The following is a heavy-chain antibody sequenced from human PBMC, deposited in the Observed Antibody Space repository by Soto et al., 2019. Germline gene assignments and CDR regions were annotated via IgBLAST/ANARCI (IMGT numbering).Heavy chain of an antibody. CDR3: EREGDPYCGGDCYYFDY. J-gene: IGHJ4*02. CDR1: GGSISSGGYY. CDR2: IYYSGST. Sequence: QVQLQESGPGLVKPSQTLSLTCTVSGGSISSGGYYWSWIRQHPWKGLEWIGYIYYSGSTYYNPSLKSRVTISVDTSKNQFSLKLSSVTAADTAVYYCEREGDPYCGGDCYYFDYWGQGTLVTVSS. D-gene: IGHD2-21*02. V-gene: IGHV4-31*03.